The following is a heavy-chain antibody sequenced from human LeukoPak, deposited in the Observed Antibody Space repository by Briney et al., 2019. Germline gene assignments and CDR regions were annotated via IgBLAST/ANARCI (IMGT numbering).Heavy chain of an antibody. J-gene: IGHJ6*03. V-gene: IGHV3-20*04. CDR3: ARVGANSGSYFVYYYMDV. CDR1: GFTFDDYG. Sequence: GGSLRLSCAASGFTFDDYGMSWVRQAPGKGLEWVSGINWNGGSTGYADSVKGRFTISRDNAKNSLYLQMNSLRAEDTALYYCARVGANSGSYFVYYYMDVWGKGTTVTVSS. CDR2: INWNGGST. D-gene: IGHD1-26*01.